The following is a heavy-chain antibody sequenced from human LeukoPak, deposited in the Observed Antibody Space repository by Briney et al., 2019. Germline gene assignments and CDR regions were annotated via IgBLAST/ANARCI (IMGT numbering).Heavy chain of an antibody. CDR1: GFTFSSYW. CDR3: AVAGKRVYFDY. Sequence: GGSLRLSCAASGFTFSSYWVHWVRQAPGKGLVWVSRINSDGSSTSYADSVKGRFTISRDNAKNTLYLQMNSLRAEDTAVYYCAVAGKRVYFDYWGQGTLVTVSS. J-gene: IGHJ4*02. D-gene: IGHD6-19*01. CDR2: INSDGSST. V-gene: IGHV3-74*01.